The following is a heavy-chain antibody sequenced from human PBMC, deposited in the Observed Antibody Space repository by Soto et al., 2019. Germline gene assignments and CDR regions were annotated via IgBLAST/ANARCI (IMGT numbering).Heavy chain of an antibody. CDR3: ARILKLIEVDGGNALHHYGMDV. D-gene: IGHD3-22*01. CDR2: IKQDGSEK. V-gene: IGHV3-7*01. J-gene: IGHJ6*02. Sequence: GGSLRLSCAASGFTFSSYWMSWVRQAPGKGLEWVANIKQDGSEKYYVDSVKGRFTISRDNARSSLYLQMDSLRAEDTAVYYCARILKLIEVDGGNALHHYGMDVWGPGITVTLSS. CDR1: GFTFSSYW.